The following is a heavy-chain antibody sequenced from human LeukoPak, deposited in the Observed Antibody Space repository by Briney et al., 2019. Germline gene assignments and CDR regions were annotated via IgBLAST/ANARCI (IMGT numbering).Heavy chain of an antibody. CDR3: ARVCTRTSCQSFYVMDV. CDR2: IYHSGNT. D-gene: IGHD2-2*01. CDR1: GGSISSDGYS. V-gene: IGHV4-30-2*01. J-gene: IGHJ6*02. Sequence: SQTLSLTCAVSGGSISSDGYSWSWIRQPPGKGLEWIGYIYHSGNTYYNPSLKSRVTISVDRSKNLFSLKLRSVTAADTAVYYCARVCTRTSCQSFYVMDVWGQGTTVTVSS.